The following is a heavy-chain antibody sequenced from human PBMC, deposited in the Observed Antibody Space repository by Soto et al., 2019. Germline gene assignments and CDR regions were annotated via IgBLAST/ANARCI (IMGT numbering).Heavy chain of an antibody. CDR2: ISGSGGST. V-gene: IGHV3-23*01. CDR3: ARSRRRDGYNLTPDY. CDR1: GFTFSSYA. J-gene: IGHJ4*02. D-gene: IGHD5-12*01. Sequence: GGSLRLSCAASGFTFSSYAMSWVRQAPGKGLEWVSAISGSGGSTYYADPVKGRFTISRDNAKNSLYLQMNSLRAEDTAVYYCARSRRRDGYNLTPDYWGQGTLVTVSS.